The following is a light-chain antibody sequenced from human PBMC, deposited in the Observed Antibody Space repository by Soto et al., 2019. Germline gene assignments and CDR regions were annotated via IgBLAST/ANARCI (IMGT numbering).Light chain of an antibody. Sequence: EIVMTQSPATLSVSPGERATLSCRASQSVSSNLAWYQQKPGQAPRLLIYGASTRATGIPARFSGSGSGTEFTLTISSLQSEDFAVYDCQQYNNLPRTFGQGTKE. CDR1: QSVSSN. V-gene: IGKV3-15*01. J-gene: IGKJ1*01. CDR2: GAS. CDR3: QQYNNLPRT.